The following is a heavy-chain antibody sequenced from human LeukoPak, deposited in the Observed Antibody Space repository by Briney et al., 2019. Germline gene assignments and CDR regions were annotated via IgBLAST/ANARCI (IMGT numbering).Heavy chain of an antibody. V-gene: IGHV1-2*02. CDR2: INPNSGGT. Sequence: GASVKVSCKASGYTFTGYYMHWVRQAPGQGLEWMGWINPNSGGTNYAQKFQGRVTMTRDTSISTAYMELSRLRSDDTAVYYCARAWAAACTEDGNWFDPWGQGTLVTVSS. D-gene: IGHD6-13*01. J-gene: IGHJ5*02. CDR3: ARAWAAACTEDGNWFDP. CDR1: GYTFTGYY.